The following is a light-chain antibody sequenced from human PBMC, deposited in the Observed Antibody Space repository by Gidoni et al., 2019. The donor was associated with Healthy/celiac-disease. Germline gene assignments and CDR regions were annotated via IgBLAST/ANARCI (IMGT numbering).Light chain of an antibody. CDR3: AAWDDSLNGWV. J-gene: IGLJ3*02. V-gene: IGLV1-36*01. Sequence: QSVLTQPPSVSEAPRQRVTISCSGSSSNIGNNAVTCYQQLPGKAPKLLIYYDDLLPSGVSDRFSGSKSGTSASLAISGLQSEDEADYYCAAWDDSLNGWVFGGGTNLTVL. CDR2: YDD. CDR1: SSNIGNNA.